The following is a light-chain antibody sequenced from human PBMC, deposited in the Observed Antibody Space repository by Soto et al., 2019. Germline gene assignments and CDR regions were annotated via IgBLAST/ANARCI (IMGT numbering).Light chain of an antibody. CDR2: RSH. J-gene: IGLJ1*01. V-gene: IGLV1-47*01. CDR3: ASWDDSLRGYV. CDR1: SSNIGSNY. Sequence: QSVLTQPPSASGTPGQRVTISCSGSSSNIGSNYVSWFQHLPGTAPKVLIYRSHQRPSGVPDRFSGSKSGTSASLANSGLRSEDEADYYCASWDDSLRGYVFGTGTKLTVL.